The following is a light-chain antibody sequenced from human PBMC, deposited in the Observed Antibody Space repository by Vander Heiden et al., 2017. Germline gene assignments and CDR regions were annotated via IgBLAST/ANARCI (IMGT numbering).Light chain of an antibody. J-gene: IGKJ1*01. V-gene: IGKV1-5*03. CDR1: QSISSW. Sequence: DIQMTQSPSTLSASVGDRVTITCRASQSISSWLAWYQQKPGKATKLLIYKASSLESGVPSRFSGSGSGTGFTLTISSLQPDDFATYYCQQYNTYPWTFGQGTKVEIK. CDR3: QQYNTYPWT. CDR2: KAS.